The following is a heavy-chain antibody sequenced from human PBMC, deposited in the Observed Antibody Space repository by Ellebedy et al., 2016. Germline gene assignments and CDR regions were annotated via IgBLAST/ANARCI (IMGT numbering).Heavy chain of an antibody. J-gene: IGHJ6*02. V-gene: IGHV4-30-4*01. CDR3: ARLMVAAPSYYYYGMDV. CDR1: GASISNNDYF. D-gene: IGHD2-15*01. CDR2: IYYRGRT. Sequence: SETLSLTXTVSGASISNNDYFWTWIRQTPGKDLEWIGYIYYRGRTEYNPSLGSRIVISVDTSKNQFSLKLSSVTAADTAVYYCARLMVAAPSYYYYGMDVWGQGATVTVSS.